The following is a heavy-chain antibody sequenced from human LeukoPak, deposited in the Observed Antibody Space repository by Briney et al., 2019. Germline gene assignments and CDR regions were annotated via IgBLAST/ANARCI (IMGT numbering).Heavy chain of an antibody. D-gene: IGHD3-22*01. CDR2: IYYRST. CDR1: GGSISSYY. V-gene: IGHV4-59*08. J-gene: IGHJ4*02. Sequence: ETLSLTCTASGGSISSYYWSWVRQPPGKGLEWIGYIYYRSTNYNPSLKSRVTISIDTATHQLSLKLSSVTAGDPRVCVCARHRDNDGYYYAHFDYWGQGTLVTVSS. CDR3: ARHRDNDGYYYAHFDY.